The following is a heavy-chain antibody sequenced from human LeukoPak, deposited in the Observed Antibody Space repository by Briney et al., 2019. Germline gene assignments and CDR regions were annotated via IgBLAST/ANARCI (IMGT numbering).Heavy chain of an antibody. CDR3: AKGLYM. CDR2: INQDGSQI. CDR1: GXTFSSSY. V-gene: IGHV3-7*04. Sequence: GGSLRLSCAASGXTFSSSYMNWVRQIPGKGLEWVANINQDGSQIYHVDSVKGRFTISRDNDKNSLYLQMNSLRAEDTAVYYCAKGLYMGGQGTLVTVSS. D-gene: IGHD2-2*02. J-gene: IGHJ4*02.